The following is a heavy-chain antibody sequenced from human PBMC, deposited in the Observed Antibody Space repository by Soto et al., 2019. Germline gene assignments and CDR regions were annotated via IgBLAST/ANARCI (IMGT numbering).Heavy chain of an antibody. D-gene: IGHD2-2*01. Sequence: GASVKVSCKASGYTFTSYGISWVRQAPGQGLEWMGWISAYNGNTNYAQKHQGRVTMTTDTSTSTADRELRSLRSDDTAVYYCARVNASTEHYGMDVWGQGTTVTVSS. CDR1: GYTFTSYG. CDR3: ARVNASTEHYGMDV. J-gene: IGHJ6*02. V-gene: IGHV1-18*01. CDR2: ISAYNGNT.